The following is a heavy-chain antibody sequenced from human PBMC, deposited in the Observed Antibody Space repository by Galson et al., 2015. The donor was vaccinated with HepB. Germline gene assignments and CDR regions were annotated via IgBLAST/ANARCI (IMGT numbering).Heavy chain of an antibody. Sequence: ISGDSVSSNSAAWNWIRQSPSRGLEWLGRTYYRSKWYNDYAVSVKSRVTINPDTSKNQFTLQVNSVIPEDTAVYYCARDKGIAAAYYFDYWGQGTRVTVSS. CDR3: ARDKGIAAAYYFDY. D-gene: IGHD6-13*01. CDR2: TYYRSKWYN. J-gene: IGHJ4*02. V-gene: IGHV6-1*01. CDR1: GDSVSSNSAA.